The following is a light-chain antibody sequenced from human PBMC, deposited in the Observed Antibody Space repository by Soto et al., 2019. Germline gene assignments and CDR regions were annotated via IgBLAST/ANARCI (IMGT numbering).Light chain of an antibody. CDR3: QPYNKWPLT. V-gene: IGKV3-15*01. J-gene: IGKJ4*01. CDR2: HAS. Sequence: EIVMTQSPATLSVSPGERATLSCRASQSVSSNLAWYQQKPGQAPRLLIYHASTRATGIPARFSGSGSGTEFTLTISSLQSVDFAVYYCQPYNKWPLTFGGGTKVEIK. CDR1: QSVSSN.